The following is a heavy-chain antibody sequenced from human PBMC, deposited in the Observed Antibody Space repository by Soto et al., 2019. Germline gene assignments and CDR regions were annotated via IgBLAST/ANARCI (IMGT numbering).Heavy chain of an antibody. CDR3: VLKIRRAPRYMHVWDTRLSRTWF. CDR2: ISSSSNTI. J-gene: IGHJ5*01. D-gene: IGHD3-16*01. CDR1: GVSFGRCT. Sequence: GRSLTLSRAASGVSFGRCTVTCVRHGPGKGLEWISYISSSSNTIYTADSVKGRFTISRDNAKGSLYLQMTSLRDEDTAVYYCVLKIRRAPRYMHVWDTRLSRTWF. V-gene: IGHV3-48*02.